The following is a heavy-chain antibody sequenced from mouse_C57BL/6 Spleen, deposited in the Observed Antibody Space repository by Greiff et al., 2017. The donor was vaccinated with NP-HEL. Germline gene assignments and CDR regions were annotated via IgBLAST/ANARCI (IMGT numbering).Heavy chain of an antibody. CDR2: ISTYYGDA. Sequence: QVQLKESGPELVRPGVSVKISCKGSGYTFTDYAMHWVKQSHTKSLEWIGVISTYYGDASYNQKFKDKATMTVDKSSSTAYMELARLTSEDSAVYYCARSPPRYGSRYFDVWGTGTTVTVSS. CDR1: GYTFTDYA. CDR3: ARSPPRYGSRYFDV. V-gene: IGHV1-67*01. J-gene: IGHJ1*03. D-gene: IGHD1-1*01.